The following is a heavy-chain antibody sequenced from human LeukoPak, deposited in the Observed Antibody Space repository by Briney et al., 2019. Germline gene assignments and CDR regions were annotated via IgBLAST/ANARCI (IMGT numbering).Heavy chain of an antibody. CDR2: ISGSGGST. D-gene: IGHD1-26*01. CDR3: IRGAASGSYYGFDV. CDR1: GFTFSNYA. Sequence: GGSLRLSCAASGFTFSNYAMSWVRQAPGKGLEWVSAISGSGGSTYYADSVKGRFTISRDNSKNTLYPQMNSLRAEDTAVYYCIRGAASGSYYGFDVWGQGATVTVSS. J-gene: IGHJ6*02. V-gene: IGHV3-23*01.